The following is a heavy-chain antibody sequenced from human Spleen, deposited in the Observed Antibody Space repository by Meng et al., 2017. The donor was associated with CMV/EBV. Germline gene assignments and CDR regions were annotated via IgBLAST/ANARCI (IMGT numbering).Heavy chain of an antibody. D-gene: IGHD2-2*01. CDR1: GYTFTGYY. CDR3: ARGSGDIVVVPAAGYYYYGMDV. Sequence: ASVKVSCKASGYTFTGYYMHWVRQAPGQGLEWMGWINPKSGGTNYAQNFQGRVTMTRDTSISTAYMELSSLRSEDTAVYYCARGSGDIVVVPAAGYYYYGMDVWGQGTTVTVS. CDR2: INPKSGGT. J-gene: IGHJ6*02. V-gene: IGHV1-2*02.